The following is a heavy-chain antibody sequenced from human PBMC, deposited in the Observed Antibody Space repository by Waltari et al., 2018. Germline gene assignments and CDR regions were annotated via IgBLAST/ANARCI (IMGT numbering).Heavy chain of an antibody. J-gene: IGHJ3*02. CDR1: GGTFSSYA. D-gene: IGHD4-17*01. CDR3: ARVGQVDDYGDDDAFDI. Sequence: QVQLVQSGAEVKKPGSSVKVSCKASGGTFSSYAISWVRQAPGQGLEWMGRIIPIFGTANYAQKFQGRVTITADKSTSTAYMELSSLRSEDTAVYYCARVGQVDDYGDDDAFDIWGQGTMVTVSS. V-gene: IGHV1-69*08. CDR2: IIPIFGTA.